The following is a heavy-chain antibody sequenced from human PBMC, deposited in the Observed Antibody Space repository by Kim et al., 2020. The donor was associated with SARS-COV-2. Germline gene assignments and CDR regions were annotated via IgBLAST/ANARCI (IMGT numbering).Heavy chain of an antibody. CDR1: GLNLNNYV. D-gene: IGHD2-21*01. V-gene: IGHV3-23*05. CDR2: FRNSDSVR. Sequence: GGSLRLSCVASGLNLNNYVIGWVRQAPGRGLEWVSTFRNSDSVRQYADSVKGRLTISTDTSKTTVYLQINSLRADDTAVYYCAKRLGDNNYYDYSGQGT. CDR3: AKRLGDNNYYDY. J-gene: IGHJ4*02.